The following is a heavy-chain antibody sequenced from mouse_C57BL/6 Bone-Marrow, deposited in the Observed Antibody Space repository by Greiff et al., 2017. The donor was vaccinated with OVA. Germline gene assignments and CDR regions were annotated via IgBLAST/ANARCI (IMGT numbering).Heavy chain of an antibody. V-gene: IGHV1-19*01. CDR3: ARGNYDYDYFDY. J-gene: IGHJ2*01. Sequence: EVQVVESGPVLVKPGASVKMSCKASGYTFTDYYMNWVKQSHGKSLEWIGVINPYNGGTSYNQKFKGKATLTVDKSSSTAYMELNSLTSEDSAVYYCARGNYDYDYFDYWGQGTTLTVSS. CDR1: GYTFTDYY. D-gene: IGHD2-4*01. CDR2: INPYNGGT.